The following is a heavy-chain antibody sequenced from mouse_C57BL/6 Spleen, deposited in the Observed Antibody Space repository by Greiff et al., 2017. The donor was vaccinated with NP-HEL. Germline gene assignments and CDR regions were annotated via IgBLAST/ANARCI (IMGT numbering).Heavy chain of an antibody. CDR2: FYPGSGSI. V-gene: IGHV1-62-2*01. D-gene: IGHD1-1*01. Sequence: VQLQQSGAELVKPGASVKLSCKASGYTFTEYTIHWVKQRSGQGLEWIGWFYPGSGSIKYNEKFKDKATLTADKSSSTVYMELSRLTSEDSAVYFCARHEAYYYGSSDRYFDVWGTGTTVTVSS. CDR3: ARHEAYYYGSSDRYFDV. J-gene: IGHJ1*03. CDR1: GYTFTEYT.